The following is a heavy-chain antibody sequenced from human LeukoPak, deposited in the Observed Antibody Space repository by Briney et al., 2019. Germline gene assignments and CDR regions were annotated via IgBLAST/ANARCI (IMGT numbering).Heavy chain of an antibody. D-gene: IGHD2-21*01. J-gene: IGHJ6*03. Sequence: GASVKVSCKASGYTFTSYGISWVRQAPGQGLEWMGGIIPIFGTANYAQKFQGRVTITADKSTSTAYMELSSLRSEDTAVYYCARVNYYNYYYMDVWGKGTTVTVSS. V-gene: IGHV1-69*06. CDR3: ARVNYYNYYYMDV. CDR2: IIPIFGTA. CDR1: GYTFTSYG.